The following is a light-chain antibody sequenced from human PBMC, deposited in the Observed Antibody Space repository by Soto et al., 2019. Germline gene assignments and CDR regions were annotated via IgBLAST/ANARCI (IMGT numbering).Light chain of an antibody. Sequence: QSALTQPASVSGSPGQSITISCAGTSADIGAFNYVSWYQHHPGKAPQLLIYDVSNRPSGVPARFSASKSANTASLTISGLQTDDEADYYCSSYSTSSALVFGGGTKLTVL. J-gene: IGLJ2*01. V-gene: IGLV2-14*03. CDR3: SSYSTSSALV. CDR2: DVS. CDR1: SADIGAFNY.